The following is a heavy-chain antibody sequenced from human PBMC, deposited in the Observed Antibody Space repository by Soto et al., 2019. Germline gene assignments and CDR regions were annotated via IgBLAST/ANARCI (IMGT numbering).Heavy chain of an antibody. CDR3: ARHVVYVWGSYRTGDDAFDI. Sequence: SETLSLTCTVSGGSISSYYWSWIRQPPGKGLEWIGYIYYSGSTNYNPSLKSRVTISVDTSKNQFSLKLSSVTAADTAVYYCARHVVYVWGSYRTGDDAFDIWGQGPMVTLSS. J-gene: IGHJ3*02. CDR1: GGSISSYY. CDR2: IYYSGST. V-gene: IGHV4-59*08. D-gene: IGHD3-16*02.